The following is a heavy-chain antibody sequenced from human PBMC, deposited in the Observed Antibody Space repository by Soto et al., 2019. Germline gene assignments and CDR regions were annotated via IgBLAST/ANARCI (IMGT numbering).Heavy chain of an antibody. D-gene: IGHD1-26*01. CDR3: AKAVFVGATPAYYFDY. CDR2: ISYDGSNK. CDR1: GFTFSSYG. Sequence: PGESLKISCAASGFTFSSYGMHWVRQAPGKGLEWVAVISYDGSNKYYADSVKGRFTISRDNSKNTLYLQMNSLRAEDTAVYYCAKAVFVGATPAYYFDYWGQGTLVTVSS. V-gene: IGHV3-30*18. J-gene: IGHJ4*02.